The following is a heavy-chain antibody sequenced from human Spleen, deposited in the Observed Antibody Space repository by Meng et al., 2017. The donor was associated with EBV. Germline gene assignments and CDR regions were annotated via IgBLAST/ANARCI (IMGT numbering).Heavy chain of an antibody. V-gene: IGHV1-18*01. CDR2: ISTFNGGT. CDR3: ARDGPGYGYFDF. D-gene: IGHD1-1*01. J-gene: IGHJ4*02. CDR1: HYTFTDYH. Sequence: QVQLVQSGGEEKRPGASVKGSCKTSHYTFTDYHINWVRQAPGQGLEWMGCISTFNGGTKFAERFRGRLSMTTDTSTATAYMELRSLRSDDTAVYFCARDGPGYGYFDFWGQGSLVTVSS.